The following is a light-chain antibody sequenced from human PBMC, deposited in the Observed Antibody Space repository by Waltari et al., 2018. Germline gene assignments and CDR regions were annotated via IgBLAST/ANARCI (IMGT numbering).Light chain of an antibody. CDR1: QSISSY. V-gene: IGKV1-39*01. J-gene: IGKJ3*01. CDR2: AAS. CDR3: QQSYSTPFT. Sequence: DIQMTQSPSSLSASVGDRVPITCRASQSISSYLNWYQQKPGKAPKLLIYAASSLQSGVPSRFSGSGSGTDFTLTISSLQPEDFATYYCQQSYSTPFTFGPGTKVDIE.